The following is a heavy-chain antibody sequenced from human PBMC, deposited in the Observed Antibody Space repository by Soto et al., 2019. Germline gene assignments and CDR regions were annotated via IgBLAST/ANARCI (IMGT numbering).Heavy chain of an antibody. CDR1: GFTFSDYY. Sequence: PVRSLRLSCAASGFTFSDYYMSWIRQAPGKGLEWVSYIRSSRSYTNYADSVKGRFTISRDNAKNTLYMQMNSLRVEDTAVYYYARRGKIWHGLEYWGQGTVVTVSS. D-gene: IGHD3-10*01. J-gene: IGHJ4*02. V-gene: IGHV3-11*03. CDR3: ARRGKIWHGLEY. CDR2: IRSSRSYT.